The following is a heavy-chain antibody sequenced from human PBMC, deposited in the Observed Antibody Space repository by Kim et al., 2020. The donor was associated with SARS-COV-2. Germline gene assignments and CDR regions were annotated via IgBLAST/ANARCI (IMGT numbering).Heavy chain of an antibody. D-gene: IGHD5-18*01. V-gene: IGHV1-69*01. J-gene: IGHJ3*02. CDR3: ASSDVDTAMVLAFDI. Sequence: QKFQGRVTITADESTSTAYMELSSLRSEDTAVYYCASSDVDTAMVLAFDIWGQGTMVTVSS.